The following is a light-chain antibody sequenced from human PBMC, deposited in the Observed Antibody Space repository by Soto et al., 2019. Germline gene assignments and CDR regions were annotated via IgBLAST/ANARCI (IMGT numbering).Light chain of an antibody. V-gene: IGKV3-11*01. J-gene: IGKJ2*01. CDR3: QQYSDAPHT. CDR1: QRVGSS. Sequence: EIVLTQSPVTLSLSPGERASLSCRASQRVGSSLAWYQQKSGQGPRLLIYDTSKRAAGIPDRFRGSGTGTDFTLTIRRLEPDDFGVYYCQQYSDAPHTFGLGTKVEIQ. CDR2: DTS.